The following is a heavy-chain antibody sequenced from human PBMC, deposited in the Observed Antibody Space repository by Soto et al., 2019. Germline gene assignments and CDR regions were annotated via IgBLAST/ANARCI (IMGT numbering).Heavy chain of an antibody. D-gene: IGHD3-22*01. J-gene: IGHJ4*02. CDR1: GYTFTGYY. CDR3: ARDPPAPDYYDSSGYYYPFDY. V-gene: IGHV1-2*02. CDR2: INPNSGGT. Sequence: QVQLVQSGAEVKKPGASVKVSCKASGYTFTGYYMHWVRQAPGQGLEWMGWINPNSGGTNYAQKSQSRVTLTRDTSIRTAHMELSRLRSDDTAVYYCARDPPAPDYYDSSGYYYPFDYWGPGTLVTVSS.